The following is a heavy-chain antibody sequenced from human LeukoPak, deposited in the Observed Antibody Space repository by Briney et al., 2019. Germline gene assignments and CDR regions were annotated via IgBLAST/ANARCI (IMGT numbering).Heavy chain of an antibody. Sequence: ASVKVSCKASGYTFTSYGISWVRQAPGQGLEWMGWISAYNGNTNYAQKLQGRVTMTTDSSTSTAYMELRSLRSDDTAVYYCARAPTYYYDSSGYSGDAFDIWGQGTMVTVSS. CDR2: ISAYNGNT. D-gene: IGHD3-22*01. V-gene: IGHV1-18*01. CDR1: GYTFTSYG. J-gene: IGHJ3*02. CDR3: ARAPTYYYDSSGYSGDAFDI.